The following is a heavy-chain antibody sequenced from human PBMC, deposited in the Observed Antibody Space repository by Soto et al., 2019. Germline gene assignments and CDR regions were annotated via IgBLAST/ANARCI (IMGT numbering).Heavy chain of an antibody. Sequence: GGSLRLSCAASGFTFSSYWMSWVRQAPGKGLECVANIKQDGSEKYYVDSVKGRFTISRDNAKNSLYLQMNSLRAEDTAVDYCARGGLSYGMDVWGQGTTVTVSS. CDR3: ARGGLSYGMDV. D-gene: IGHD2-2*01. CDR1: GFTFSSYW. CDR2: IKQDGSEK. J-gene: IGHJ6*02. V-gene: IGHV3-7*01.